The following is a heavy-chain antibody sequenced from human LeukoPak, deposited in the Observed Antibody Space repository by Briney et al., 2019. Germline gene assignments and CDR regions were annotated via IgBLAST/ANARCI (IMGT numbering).Heavy chain of an antibody. V-gene: IGHV3-30*02. J-gene: IGHJ6*03. D-gene: IGHD5-12*01. Sequence: GGSLRLSCAASGFTFISYGVHWVRQAPGKGLEWVAFIRYDGSNKYYADSVKGRFTISRDNSKNTLYLQMKSLRAEDTAVYYCAKGGGYEAQYYYYYLAVWGKGTTVTISS. CDR3: AKGGGYEAQYYYYYLAV. CDR2: IRYDGSNK. CDR1: GFTFISYG.